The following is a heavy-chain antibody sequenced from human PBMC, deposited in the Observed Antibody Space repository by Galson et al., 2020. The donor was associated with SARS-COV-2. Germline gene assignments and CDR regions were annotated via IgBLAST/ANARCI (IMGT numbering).Heavy chain of an antibody. V-gene: IGHV2-26*01. CDR3: GRIKAEDCYGSGILKENWFDP. Sequence: SGPTLVKPTETLTLPCTVSGFSLSNARMGVSWIRQPPGKALEWLANIFSKDEKSYSTSLKSRPTIPKDTSKSQVVLTMTNMDPVDTATYYCGRIKAEDCYGSGILKENWFDPWGQGTLVTVSS. CDR2: IFSKDEK. CDR1: GFSLSNARMG. D-gene: IGHD3-10*01. J-gene: IGHJ5*02.